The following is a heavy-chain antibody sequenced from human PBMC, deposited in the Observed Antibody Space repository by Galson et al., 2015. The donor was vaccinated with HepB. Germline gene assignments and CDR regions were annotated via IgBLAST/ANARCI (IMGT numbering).Heavy chain of an antibody. Sequence: SLRLSCAASDFTVNNAWMNWVRQAPGKGLEWVGRIKSKTDGGTTDYAAPVKGRFTISRDDSKNTLYLQMNSLKTEDTALYYCTTSLGLWTNYYDDYWGQGTLVTVSS. V-gene: IGHV3-15*07. CDR1: DFTVNNAW. CDR2: IKSKTDGGTT. D-gene: IGHD3/OR15-3a*01. CDR3: TTSLGLWTNYYDDY. J-gene: IGHJ4*02.